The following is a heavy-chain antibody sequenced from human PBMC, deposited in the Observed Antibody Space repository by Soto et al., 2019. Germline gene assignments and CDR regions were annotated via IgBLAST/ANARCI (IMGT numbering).Heavy chain of an antibody. CDR3: TTNPLHMTTYGENAS. V-gene: IGHV3-15*01. D-gene: IGHD4-17*01. CDR1: GFTFSNAW. J-gene: IGHJ5*02. Sequence: EVQLVESGGGLVKPGGSLRLSCAASGFTFSNAWMSWVRQAPGKGLEWFGRIKSKPDGGTTDYAAPVKGRFTNSRDDSKNTLYLQMNSLKTVDTAVYYCTTNPLHMTTYGENASWGQGTMVTVSS. CDR2: IKSKPDGGTT.